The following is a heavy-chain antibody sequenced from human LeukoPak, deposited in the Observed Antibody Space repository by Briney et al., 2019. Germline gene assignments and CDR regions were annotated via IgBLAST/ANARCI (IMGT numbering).Heavy chain of an antibody. V-gene: IGHV3-74*01. Sequence: PGGSLRLSCAASGFTFSSDWMHWVRQAPGKGLVWVSRINSDGSSTSYADSVKGRSTISRDNAKNTLYLQMNSLRAEDMAVYYCARGIAARPDNWGQGTLVTVSS. J-gene: IGHJ4*02. D-gene: IGHD6-6*01. CDR2: INSDGSST. CDR1: GFTFSSDW. CDR3: ARGIAARPDN.